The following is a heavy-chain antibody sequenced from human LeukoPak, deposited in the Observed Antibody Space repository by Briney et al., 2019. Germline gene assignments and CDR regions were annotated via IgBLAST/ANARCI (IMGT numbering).Heavy chain of an antibody. CDR2: ISGDAIYT. Sequence: PGGSLRLSCAASGFTFSNYAMTWVRQAPGKGLQWVSAISGDAIYTYYLDSVKGRFTTSRDNSKNTLFLQMNSLKTEDTAVYYCVRVGSVAGSDYLDYWGQGTLVTVSS. D-gene: IGHD6-19*01. V-gene: IGHV3-23*01. J-gene: IGHJ4*02. CDR3: VRVGSVAGSDYLDY. CDR1: GFTFSNYA.